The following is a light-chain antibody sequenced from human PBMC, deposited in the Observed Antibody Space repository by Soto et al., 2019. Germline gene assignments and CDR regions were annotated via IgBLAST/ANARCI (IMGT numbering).Light chain of an antibody. CDR1: SSNIGSNY. CDR2: RNN. CDR3: AAWDDSLRGLWV. Sequence: QSMLTQPPSASGTPGQRVIISCSGRSSNIGSNYVYWYQQLPGTAPKLLIYRNNQRPSGVPDRFSGSKSDTSASLAISGLRSEDEAAYYCAAWDDSLRGLWVFGGGTKLTVL. V-gene: IGLV1-47*01. J-gene: IGLJ3*02.